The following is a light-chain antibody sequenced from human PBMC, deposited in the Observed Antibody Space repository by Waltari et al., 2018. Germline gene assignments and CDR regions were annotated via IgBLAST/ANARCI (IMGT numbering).Light chain of an antibody. CDR2: DAS. J-gene: IGKJ1*01. V-gene: IGKV1-39*01. CDR3: QQSYSTPWT. CDR1: QPITNY. Sequence: DIQLTQSPSSLSASVGDRVTITCQASQPITNYLNWYQQKPGKAPELLIYDASSLQSGVPSRFSGSGSGTDFTLTISSLQPEDFATYYCQQSYSTPWTFGQGTKVEIK.